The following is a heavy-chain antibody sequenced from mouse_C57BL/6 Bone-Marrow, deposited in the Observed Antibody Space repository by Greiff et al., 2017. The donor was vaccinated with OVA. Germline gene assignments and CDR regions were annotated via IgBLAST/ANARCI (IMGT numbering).Heavy chain of an antibody. CDR1: GFSLTSYG. J-gene: IGHJ3*01. Sequence: VQLQESGPGLVQPSQSLSITCTVSGFSLTSYGVHWVRQSPGKGLEWLGVIWSGGSTDYNAAFISRLSISKDNSKSQVFFKMNSLQADDTAIYYCARGDGPWFAYWGQGTLVTVSA. CDR2: IWSGGST. V-gene: IGHV2-2*01. D-gene: IGHD2-3*01. CDR3: ARGDGPWFAY.